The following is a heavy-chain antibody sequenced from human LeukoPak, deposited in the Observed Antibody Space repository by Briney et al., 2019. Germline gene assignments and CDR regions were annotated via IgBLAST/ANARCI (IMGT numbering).Heavy chain of an antibody. Sequence: SETLSLTCSVSGYSISSGYYWGWIRQPPGKGLEWIGEINHSGSTNYNPSLKSRVTISVDTSKNQFSLKLSSVTAADTAVYYCARGGVKWLRRYYFDYWGQGTLVTVSS. V-gene: IGHV4-38-2*02. CDR3: ARGGVKWLRRYYFDY. CDR2: INHSGST. D-gene: IGHD5-12*01. CDR1: GYSISSGYY. J-gene: IGHJ4*02.